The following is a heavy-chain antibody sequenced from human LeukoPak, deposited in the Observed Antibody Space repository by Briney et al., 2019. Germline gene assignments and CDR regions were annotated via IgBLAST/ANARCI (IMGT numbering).Heavy chain of an antibody. J-gene: IGHJ6*02. CDR2: IIPIFGTA. D-gene: IGHD7-27*01. Sequence: ASVKVSCKASGGTFSSYAISWVRQAPGQGLEWMGGIIPIFGTANYAQKFQGGVTITADESTSTAYMELSSLRSEDTAVYYCASQELMLTGDRRYYYYGMDVWGQGTTVTVSS. CDR1: GGTFSSYA. CDR3: ASQELMLTGDRRYYYYGMDV. V-gene: IGHV1-69*01.